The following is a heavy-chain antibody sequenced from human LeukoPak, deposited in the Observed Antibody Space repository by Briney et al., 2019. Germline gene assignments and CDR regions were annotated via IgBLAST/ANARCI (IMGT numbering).Heavy chain of an antibody. CDR1: GGSVSSGTYY. D-gene: IGHD4-11*01. CDR2: IYYSGST. CDR3: ARDNYSPPYYYYGMDV. V-gene: IGHV4-61*01. J-gene: IGHJ6*02. Sequence: SETLSLTCTVSGGSVSSGTYYWSWIRQPPGKGLEWIGYIYYSGSTNYNPSLKSRVTISVDTSKNQFSLKLSSVTAADTAVYYCARDNYSPPYYYYGMDVWGQGTTVTVSS.